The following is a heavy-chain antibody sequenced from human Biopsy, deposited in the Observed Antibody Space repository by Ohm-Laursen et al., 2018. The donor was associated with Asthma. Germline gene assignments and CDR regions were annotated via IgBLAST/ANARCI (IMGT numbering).Heavy chain of an antibody. CDR3: AKRRGYSDLTDFDH. CDR2: VSYDGGVV. CDR1: GFTFSGYT. Sequence: SSLRLSCAASGFTFSGYTMNWVRQAPGKGLEWVAVVSYDGGVVHYADSMKGRFTISRDNAKSTLYLQMNRLRTDDTAVYFCAKRRGYSDLTDFDHWGQGTLVTVSS. D-gene: IGHD3-3*01. J-gene: IGHJ4*02. V-gene: IGHV3-30*18.